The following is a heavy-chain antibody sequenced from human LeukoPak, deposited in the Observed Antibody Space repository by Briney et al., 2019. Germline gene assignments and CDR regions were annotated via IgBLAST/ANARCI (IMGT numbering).Heavy chain of an antibody. CDR2: IIPIFGTA. D-gene: IGHD3-9*01. V-gene: IGHV1-69*06. CDR3: ARYSPITIFWPSYYYGMDV. Sequence: ASVTVSCKASGGTFSSYAISWVRPAPGQGLEWMGGIIPIFGTANYAQKFQGRVTITADKSTSTAYMELSSLRSEDTAVYYCARYSPITIFWPSYYYGMDVWGKGTTVTVSS. CDR1: GGTFSSYA. J-gene: IGHJ6*04.